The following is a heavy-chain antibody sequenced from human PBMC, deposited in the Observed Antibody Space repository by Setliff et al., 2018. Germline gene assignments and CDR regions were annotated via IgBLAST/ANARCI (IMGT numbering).Heavy chain of an antibody. CDR2: IKQDGSQI. CDR3: VRWRWLHSEFDY. D-gene: IGHD5-12*01. Sequence: ETLSLTCTVSNFSLTSGFFWAWVRQPPGKGLEWVAHIKQDGSQIEYADSVRSRFTISRDNAKNSVYLQMNSLRAEDTAVYYCVRWRWLHSEFDYWGQGTLVTISS. CDR1: NFSLTSGF. V-gene: IGHV3-7*03. J-gene: IGHJ4*02.